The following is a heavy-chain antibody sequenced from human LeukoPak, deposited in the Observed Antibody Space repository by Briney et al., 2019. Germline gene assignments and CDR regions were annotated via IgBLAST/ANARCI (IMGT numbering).Heavy chain of an antibody. J-gene: IGHJ6*02. D-gene: IGHD6-19*01. CDR1: GYTFTGYY. V-gene: IGHV1-2*04. CDR3: ARDIAVAGTALNYYYYYGMDV. Sequence: ASVKVSCKASGYTFTGYYVHWVRQAPGQGLEWMGWINPNSGGTNYAQKFQGWVTMTRDTSISTAYMELSRLRSDDTAVYYCARDIAVAGTALNYYYYYGMDVWGQGTTVTVSS. CDR2: INPNSGGT.